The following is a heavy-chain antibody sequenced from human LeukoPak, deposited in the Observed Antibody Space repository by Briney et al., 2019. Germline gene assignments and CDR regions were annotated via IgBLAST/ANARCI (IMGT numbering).Heavy chain of an antibody. J-gene: IGHJ4*02. D-gene: IGHD1-26*01. Sequence: GGSLRLSCAASGFTFSSYAMHWVRQAPGKGLEWVAVISYDGSNKYYADSVKGRLTISRDNSKNTLYLQMNSLRAEDTAVYYCARDDGARESPSYSGSYWGGGYFDYWGQGTLVTVSS. CDR1: GFTFSSYA. V-gene: IGHV3-30-3*01. CDR2: ISYDGSNK. CDR3: ARDDGARESPSYSGSYWGGGYFDY.